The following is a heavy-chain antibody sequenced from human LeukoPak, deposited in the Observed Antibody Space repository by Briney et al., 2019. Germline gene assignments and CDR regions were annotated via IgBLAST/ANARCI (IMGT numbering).Heavy chain of an antibody. CDR3: ARERGYSGYDYFIDSPSDY. Sequence: QPGGSLRLSCAASGFTFSSYEMNWVRQAPGKGLEWVSYISSSGSTIYNADSVKGRFTISRDNAKNSLYLQMNGLRAEDTAVYYCARERGYSGYDYFIDSPSDYWGQGTLVTVSS. D-gene: IGHD5-12*01. CDR2: ISSSGSTI. J-gene: IGHJ4*02. V-gene: IGHV3-48*03. CDR1: GFTFSSYE.